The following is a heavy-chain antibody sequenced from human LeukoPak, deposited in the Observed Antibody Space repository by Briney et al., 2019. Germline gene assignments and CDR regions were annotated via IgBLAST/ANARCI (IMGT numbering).Heavy chain of an antibody. V-gene: IGHV3-21*01. CDR3: ARRLKIVGYFDY. D-gene: IGHD1-26*01. CDR1: GFTFSSYS. Sequence: GGSLRLSCAASGFTFSSYSMNWVRQAPGKGLEWVSSISSSSSYIYYADSVKGRFTISRDNAKNSLYLQLNSLRAEDTAVYYCARRLKIVGYFDYWGQGALVTVSS. J-gene: IGHJ4*02. CDR2: ISSSSSYI.